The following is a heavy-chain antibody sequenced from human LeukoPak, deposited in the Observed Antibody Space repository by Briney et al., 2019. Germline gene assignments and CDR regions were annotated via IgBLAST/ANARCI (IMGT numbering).Heavy chain of an antibody. V-gene: IGHV3-7*05. D-gene: IGHD3-22*01. CDR2: IEQGGSEK. CDR3: NRWHISGVSYSNV. CDR1: GCTFSSFW. Sequence: GGSLRLSCAASGCTFSSFWMSWVRQAPGKGLEWVANIEQGGSEKHYVDSVKGRFTISRDNAKNSLYLQMNSLKTEDTAVYYCNRWHISGVSYSNVWGQGTLVSVSS. J-gene: IGHJ4*02.